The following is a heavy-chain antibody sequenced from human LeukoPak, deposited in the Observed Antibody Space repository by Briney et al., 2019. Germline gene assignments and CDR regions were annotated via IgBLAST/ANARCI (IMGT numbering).Heavy chain of an antibody. J-gene: IGHJ4*02. D-gene: IGHD5-24*01. V-gene: IGHV4-4*02. CDR2: IYHSGST. CDR1: GGSISGGNW. CDR3: AREGRDDYNLGY. Sequence: PSGTLSLTCAVSGGSISGGNWWSWVRQPPGKGLEWIGEIYHSGSTNYNPSLKSRVTISVDKSKNRFSLKLNSVTAADTAVYYCAREGRDDYNLGYWGQGTLVTVSS.